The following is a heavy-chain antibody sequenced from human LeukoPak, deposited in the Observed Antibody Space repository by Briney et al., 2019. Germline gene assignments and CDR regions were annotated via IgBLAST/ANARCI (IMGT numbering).Heavy chain of an antibody. J-gene: IGHJ4*02. D-gene: IGHD2-8*01. V-gene: IGHV4-59*01. CDR3: ALGYCINGVCYGLDY. CDR1: GGSISSYY. CDR2: IYYSGST. Sequence: PSETLSLTCTVSGGSISSYYWSWIRQPPGKGLEWIGYIYYSGSTNYNPSLKSRVTISVDTSKNQFSLKLSSVTAADTAVYYCALGYCINGVCYGLDYWGQGTLVTVSS.